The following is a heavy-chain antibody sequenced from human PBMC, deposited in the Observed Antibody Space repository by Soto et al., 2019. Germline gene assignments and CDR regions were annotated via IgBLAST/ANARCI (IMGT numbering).Heavy chain of an antibody. J-gene: IGHJ4*02. V-gene: IGHV1-18*01. D-gene: IGHD3-10*01. Sequence: APVKVSCKASGYTFTSYGISWVRQAPGQGLEWMGWISAYNGNTNYAQKLQGRVTMTTDTSTSTAYMELRSLRSDDTAVYYCARPTARFGESPSSHWGQGTLVTVSS. CDR3: ARPTARFGESPSSH. CDR1: GYTFTSYG. CDR2: ISAYNGNT.